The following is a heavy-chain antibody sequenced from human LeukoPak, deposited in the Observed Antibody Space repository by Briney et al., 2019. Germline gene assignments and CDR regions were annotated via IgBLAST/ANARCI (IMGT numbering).Heavy chain of an antibody. D-gene: IGHD3/OR15-3a*01. J-gene: IGHJ4*02. CDR2: ISEDGRIT. Sequence: PGGSLRLSCAASGFTFSDFYMTWIRQAPGKGLEWISYISEDGRITYYADSLKGRFTISRDNAKNSLSLQVDRLRADDTAVYFCARRGNTDSWTVLIDYWGQGTLVTVSS. V-gene: IGHV3-11*01. CDR3: ARRGNTDSWTVLIDY. CDR1: GFTFSDFY.